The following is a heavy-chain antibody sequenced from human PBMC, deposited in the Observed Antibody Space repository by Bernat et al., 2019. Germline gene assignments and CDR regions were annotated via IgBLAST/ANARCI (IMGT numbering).Heavy chain of an antibody. V-gene: IGHV3-7*04. CDR2: IKQDGSEK. CDR3: ARDMQPAGGRRFLEWLLLDAFDI. D-gene: IGHD3-3*01. J-gene: IGHJ3*02. Sequence: EVQLVESGGGLVQPGGSLRISCAASGFTFSSYWMSWVRQAPGKGLEWVANIKQDGSEKYYVDSVKGRFTISRDNAKNSLYLQMNSLRAEDTAVYYCARDMQPAGGRRFLEWLLLDAFDIWGQGTMVTVSS. CDR1: GFTFSSYW.